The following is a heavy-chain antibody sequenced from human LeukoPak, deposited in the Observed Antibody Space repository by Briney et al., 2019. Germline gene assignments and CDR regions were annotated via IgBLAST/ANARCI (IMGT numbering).Heavy chain of an antibody. CDR3: ARYCSTTTCYSPWFDP. J-gene: IGHJ5*02. Sequence: SETVSLTCTVSGDSISNYYWSWIRQPPGKGLELIGYIYYTGSTTYNPSLKSRATISVDTSKNQFSLKLSSVTAADTAVYYCARYCSTTTCYSPWFDPWGQGTLLTVSS. CDR1: GDSISNYY. CDR2: IYYTGST. V-gene: IGHV4-59*08. D-gene: IGHD2-2*01.